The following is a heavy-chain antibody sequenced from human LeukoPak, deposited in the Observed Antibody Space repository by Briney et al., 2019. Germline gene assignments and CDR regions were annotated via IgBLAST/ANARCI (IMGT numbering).Heavy chain of an antibody. CDR3: ARGTVSTHGMDL. CDR2: KNPNIGRT. V-gene: IGHV1-8*01. D-gene: IGHD2-2*01. J-gene: IGHJ6*01. Sequence: GASVKVSCKASGYTFTSYDINWVRQATGQGLGWMGVKNPNIGRTGFAQRFQGRLTMTTDTSISTAYMELSSLTSEDTAVYYCARGTVSTHGMDLWGQGTTVTVSS. CDR1: GYTFTSYD.